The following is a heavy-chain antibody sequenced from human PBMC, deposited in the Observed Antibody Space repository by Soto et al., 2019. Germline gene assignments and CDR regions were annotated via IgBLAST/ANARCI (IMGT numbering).Heavy chain of an antibody. V-gene: IGHV3-21*01. D-gene: IGHD2-2*01. Sequence: PGGSLRLSCAVSGFIFSDFSMNWVRQAPGKGLEWVASIGSSGGYIFYADSVKGRFTISRDNAKKSLDLQINSLRAEDTAVNYCAREKKHQSLGGRFGMDVWGQGTTVTVSS. CDR2: IGSSGGYI. J-gene: IGHJ6*02. CDR3: AREKKHQSLGGRFGMDV. CDR1: GFIFSDFS.